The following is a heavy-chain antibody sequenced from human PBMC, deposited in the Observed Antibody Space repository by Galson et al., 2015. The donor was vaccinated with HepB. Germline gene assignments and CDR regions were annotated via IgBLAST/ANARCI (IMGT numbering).Heavy chain of an antibody. J-gene: IGHJ5*02. CDR1: GFTFSSYE. CDR2: ISSSGSTI. Sequence: SLRLSCAASGFTFSSYEMNWVRQAPGKGLEWVSYISSSGSTIYYADSVKGRFTISRDNAKNSLYLQMNSLRAEDTAVYYCARDAAAADFIRGWGWFDPWGQGTLVTVSS. V-gene: IGHV3-48*03. D-gene: IGHD6-13*01. CDR3: ARDAAAADFIRGWGWFDP.